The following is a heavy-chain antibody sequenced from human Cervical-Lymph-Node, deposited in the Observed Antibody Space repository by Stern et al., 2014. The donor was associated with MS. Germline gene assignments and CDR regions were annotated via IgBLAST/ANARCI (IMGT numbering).Heavy chain of an antibody. J-gene: IGHJ4*02. CDR3: ARGXLLGGGGDPKEDFDY. Sequence: VHLVESGAEVKKPGSSVKVSCKASGGTFSSYAISWVRQAPGQGLEWMGGIIPIFGTANHAQKFQGRITITADQSTSTAYMELSSLRSEDTAVYYCARGXLLGGGGDPKEDFDYWGQGTLVTVSS. V-gene: IGHV1-69*01. CDR1: GGTFSSYA. CDR2: IIPIFGTA. D-gene: IGHD2-21*02.